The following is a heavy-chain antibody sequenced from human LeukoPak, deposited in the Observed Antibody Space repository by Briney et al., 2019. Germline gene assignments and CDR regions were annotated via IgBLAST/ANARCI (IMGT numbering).Heavy chain of an antibody. V-gene: IGHV4-59*01. CDR1: GGSISSYY. J-gene: IGHJ4*02. Sequence: SETLSLTCTVSGGSISSYYWSWIRQPPDKGLEWIGYVHYSGTPNHNPSLKSRVTFSVDTSKNQFSLKLTSVTAADTAVYYCARGVGATHFDYWGQGILVTVSS. CDR3: ARGVGATHFDY. D-gene: IGHD1-26*01. CDR2: VHYSGTP.